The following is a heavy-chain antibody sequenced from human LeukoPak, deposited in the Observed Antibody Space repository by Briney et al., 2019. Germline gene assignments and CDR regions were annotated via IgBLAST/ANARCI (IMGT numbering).Heavy chain of an antibody. CDR3: ARVFRYCSGGSCYFRYYYYGMDV. CDR2: INPSDGAT. V-gene: IGHV1-46*01. Sequence: ASVKVSCKASGYTFTMYYIHWVRQAPGQGLEWMGMINPSDGATTYAQKFQGRVTMTRNTSISTAYTELSSLRSEDTAVYYCARVFRYCSGGSCYFRYYYYGMDVWGQGTTVTVSS. J-gene: IGHJ6*02. D-gene: IGHD2-15*01. CDR1: GYTFTMYY.